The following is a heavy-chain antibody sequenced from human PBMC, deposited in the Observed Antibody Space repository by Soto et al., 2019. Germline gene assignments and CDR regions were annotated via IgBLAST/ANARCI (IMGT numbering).Heavy chain of an antibody. CDR3: GRVMIGTSRHTDSDY. CDR1: GASISSRDYY. D-gene: IGHD2-8*01. CDR2: IDYNGVT. J-gene: IGHJ4*02. V-gene: IGHV4-39*01. Sequence: SETLSLTCTVSGASISSRDYYWGWIRQTPGKGLEWIGNIDYNGVTYYNPSLKSRVTVSKDTSKNQFSLKVASVTAADTAIYYCGRVMIGTSRHTDSDYWGQGTQVTV.